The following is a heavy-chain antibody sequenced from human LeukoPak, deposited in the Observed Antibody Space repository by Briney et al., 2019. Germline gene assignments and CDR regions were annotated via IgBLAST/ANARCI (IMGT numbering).Heavy chain of an antibody. CDR1: GGSISRGSYF. Sequence: SENLSLTCTVSGGSISRGSYFWSWIRQPAGKGLEWIGRFYTSGTPNYNPSLKSRVTISVDRSKNQFSLKLSSVTAADTAVYYCASSNYGGNSAFDYWGQGTLVTVSS. CDR2: FYTSGTP. CDR3: ASSNYGGNSAFDY. J-gene: IGHJ4*02. V-gene: IGHV4-61*02. D-gene: IGHD4-23*01.